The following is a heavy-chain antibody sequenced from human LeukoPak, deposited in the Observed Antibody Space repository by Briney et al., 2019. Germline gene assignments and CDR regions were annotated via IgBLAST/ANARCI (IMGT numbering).Heavy chain of an antibody. CDR3: ASESTSRNWYN. CDR1: GLTFSNYW. D-gene: IGHD6-13*01. CDR2: IKGDGGEI. Sequence: GGSLRLSCAASGLTFSNYWMRWVRQAPGKGLVWVSGIKGDGGEITYADSVKGRVTISRDNAKNTVYLQLNSLRAEDTAVYYCASESTSRNWYNWGQGTLVTVSS. V-gene: IGHV3-74*03. J-gene: IGHJ4*02.